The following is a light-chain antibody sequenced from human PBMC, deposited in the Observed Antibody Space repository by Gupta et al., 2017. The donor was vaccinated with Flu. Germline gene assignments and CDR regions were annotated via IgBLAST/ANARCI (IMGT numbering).Light chain of an antibody. V-gene: IGLV1-44*01. CDR2: TND. CDR3: AAWDDSLYGYV. J-gene: IGLJ1*01. Sequence: QSVLTQPPSASGTPGQRVTISCSGSSSNIGSNTVNWYQQLPGTAPILLIYTNDQRPSGVPDRFSGSKSGTSASLAISGLRPEDEADYYCAAWDDSLYGYVFGPGTKVTVL. CDR1: SSNIGSNT.